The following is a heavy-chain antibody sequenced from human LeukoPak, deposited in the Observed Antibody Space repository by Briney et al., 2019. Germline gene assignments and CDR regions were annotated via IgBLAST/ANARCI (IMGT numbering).Heavy chain of an antibody. J-gene: IGHJ4*02. CDR1: GFTFSSYA. V-gene: IGHV3-30*04. CDR3: ARASAGPKIDY. Sequence: GGSLRLSCAASGFTFSSYAMHWVRQAPGKGLEWVAVISYDGSNKYYADSVKGRFTISRDNSKNTLYLQMNSLRAEDTAVYYCARASAGPKIDYWGQGTRVTVSS. D-gene: IGHD3-10*01. CDR2: ISYDGSNK.